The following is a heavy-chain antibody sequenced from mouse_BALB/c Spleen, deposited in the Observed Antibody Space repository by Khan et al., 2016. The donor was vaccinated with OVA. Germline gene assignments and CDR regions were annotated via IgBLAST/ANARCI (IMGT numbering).Heavy chain of an antibody. CDR1: GYTFTSYT. J-gene: IGHJ2*01. Sequence: QVQLQQSGAELARPGASVKMSCKASGYTFTSYTMHWVKQRPGQGLDWIGYINPSSGYTKYNQKFKDKATLTADKSSRTAYMQLSSLTSEDCAIYDCARTHERWGQGTTLTVSS. CDR3: ARTHER. V-gene: IGHV1-4*01. CDR2: INPSSGYT.